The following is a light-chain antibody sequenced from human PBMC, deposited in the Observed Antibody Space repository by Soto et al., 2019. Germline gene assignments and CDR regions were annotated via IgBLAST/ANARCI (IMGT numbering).Light chain of an antibody. Sequence: QAVVTQPPSVSAAPGQKVTISCSGSNSNIGNNYVSWYQQFPRTAPKLLIYDNNKRPSGIPDRFSGSKSGTSATLGITGLQTGDEADYYCATWDGSLVLFGGGTKLT. CDR3: ATWDGSLVL. V-gene: IGLV1-51*01. J-gene: IGLJ2*01. CDR1: NSNIGNNY. CDR2: DNN.